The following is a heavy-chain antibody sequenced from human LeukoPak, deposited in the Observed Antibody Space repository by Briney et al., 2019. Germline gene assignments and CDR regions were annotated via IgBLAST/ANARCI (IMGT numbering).Heavy chain of an antibody. V-gene: IGHV4-34*01. CDR3: ANMGDGSSSLLGVNY. Sequence: PSETLSLTCAVYGGSFSGYYWSWIRQPPGKGLEWIGEINHRGSTNHNPSLKSRVTISVDTSKNQFSLKLSSVTAADTAVYYCANMGDGSSSLLGVNYWGQGTLVTVSS. D-gene: IGHD2-2*01. CDR1: GGSFSGYY. CDR2: INHRGST. J-gene: IGHJ4*02.